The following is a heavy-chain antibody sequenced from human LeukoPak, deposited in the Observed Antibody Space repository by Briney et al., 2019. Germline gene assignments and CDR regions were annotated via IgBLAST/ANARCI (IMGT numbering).Heavy chain of an antibody. CDR1: GFTFSRYW. V-gene: IGHV3-74*01. J-gene: IGHJ1*01. Sequence: PGGPLRLSCEAPGFTFSRYWMHWVRQAPGKGLVWVSRIKSDGKTNYADSVKGRFTISRDNAKNTVSLQMDSLRAEDTGVYYCARAPSEVGGYYPEYFRHWGQGTLVTVSS. CDR2: IKSDGKT. D-gene: IGHD3-22*01. CDR3: ARAPSEVGGYYPEYFRH.